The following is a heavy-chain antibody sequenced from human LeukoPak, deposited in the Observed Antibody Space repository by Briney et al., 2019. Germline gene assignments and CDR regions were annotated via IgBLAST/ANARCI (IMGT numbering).Heavy chain of an antibody. V-gene: IGHV3-30*03. CDR2: ISYDGSNK. J-gene: IGHJ4*02. CDR1: GFTFSSYG. Sequence: PGGSLRLSCAASGFTFSSYGMHWVRQAPGKGLEWVAVISYDGSNKYYADSVKGRFTISRDNSKNTLYLQMNSLRAEDTAVYYCARANGAMIVVVPLDYWGQGTLVTVSS. CDR3: ARANGAMIVVVPLDY. D-gene: IGHD3-22*01.